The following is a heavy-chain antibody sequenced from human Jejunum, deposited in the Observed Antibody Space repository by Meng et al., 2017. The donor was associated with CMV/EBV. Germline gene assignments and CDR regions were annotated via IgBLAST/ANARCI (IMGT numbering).Heavy chain of an antibody. V-gene: IGHV4-4*07. CDR1: VGPITSHL. J-gene: IGHJ4*02. CDR3: ARGPGASTREGFDY. Sequence: ESVTALMNPPDPLSLTSTCFVGPITSHLWSRCRQSAGKGLVWIGRFYSSDTYNYHPSLNSRLTMSLDTSKNHFSLNLSSVTAADTAIYYCARGPGASTREGFDYWGLGTLVTVSS. D-gene: IGHD1-26*01. CDR2: FYSSDTY.